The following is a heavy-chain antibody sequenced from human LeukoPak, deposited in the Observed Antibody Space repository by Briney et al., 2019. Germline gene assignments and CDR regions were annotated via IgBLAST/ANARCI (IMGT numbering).Heavy chain of an antibody. CDR2: ISGSGGST. J-gene: IGHJ4*02. V-gene: IGHV3-23*01. Sequence: GGSLRLSCAASGFTFSSYGMSWVRQAPGKGLEWVSAISGSGGSTYYADSVKGRFTISRDNSKNTLYLQMNSLRAEDTAVYYCAKDLGTSYDSSGYYYGGSFDYWGQGTLVTVSS. D-gene: IGHD3-22*01. CDR3: AKDLGTSYDSSGYYYGGSFDY. CDR1: GFTFSSYG.